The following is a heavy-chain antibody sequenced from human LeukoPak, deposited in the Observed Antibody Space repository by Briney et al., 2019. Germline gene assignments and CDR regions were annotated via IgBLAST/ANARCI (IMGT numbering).Heavy chain of an antibody. CDR1: GFTFSSYG. CDR2: IWYDGSNK. Sequence: GGSLRLSCAASGFTFSSYGMHWVRQAPGKGLEWVAVIWYDGSNKYYADSVKGRFTISRDNSKSTLYLQMNSLRAEDTAVYYCAKGPRHYYDSSGVEWFQHWGQGTLVTVSS. CDR3: AKGPRHYYDSSGVEWFQH. V-gene: IGHV3-33*06. J-gene: IGHJ1*01. D-gene: IGHD3-22*01.